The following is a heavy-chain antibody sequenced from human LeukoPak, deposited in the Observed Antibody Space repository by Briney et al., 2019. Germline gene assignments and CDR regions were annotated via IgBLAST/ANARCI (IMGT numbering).Heavy chain of an antibody. CDR1: GYSITTGHY. CDR3: ASNWSDFDY. V-gene: IGHV4-38-2*02. J-gene: IGHJ4*02. CDR2: IYHGETT. D-gene: IGHD1-1*01. Sequence: KPSETLSLTCTVSGYSITTGHYWGWIRQPPGRALEWIGSIYHGETTYYNPSLKTRLTISLDTSKNQFSLKLSSVTAADTAVYYCASNWSDFDYWGQGILVTVSS.